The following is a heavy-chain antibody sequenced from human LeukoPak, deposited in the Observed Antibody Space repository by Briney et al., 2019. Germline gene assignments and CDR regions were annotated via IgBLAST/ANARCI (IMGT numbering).Heavy chain of an antibody. CDR2: ISAYNGNT. CDR3: ARGHWTIFGVVPFGMDV. Sequence: VSVKVSCKASGYTFTSYGISWVRQAPGQGLEWMGWISAYNGNTNYAQKLQGRVTMTTDTSTSTAYMELRSLRSDDTAVYYCARGHWTIFGVVPFGMDVWGQGTTVTVSS. J-gene: IGHJ6*02. CDR1: GYTFTSYG. V-gene: IGHV1-18*01. D-gene: IGHD3-3*01.